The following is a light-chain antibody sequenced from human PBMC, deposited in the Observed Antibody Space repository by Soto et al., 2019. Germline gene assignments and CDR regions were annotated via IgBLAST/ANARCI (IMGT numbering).Light chain of an antibody. CDR1: SGDVGRYNL. V-gene: IGLV2-23*02. Sequence: QSALTQPASVSGSPGQSITISCTGSSGDVGRYNLVSWYQQHPGKAPKLIIYEVIERPSGVSNRFSGSKSGNTASLTISGLQTEDEADYYCCSYAGGTSVVFGGGTKLTVL. CDR3: CSYAGGTSVV. CDR2: EVI. J-gene: IGLJ2*01.